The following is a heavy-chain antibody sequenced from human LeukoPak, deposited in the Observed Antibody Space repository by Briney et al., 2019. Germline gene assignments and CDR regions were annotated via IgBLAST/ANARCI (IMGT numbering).Heavy chain of an antibody. V-gene: IGHV3-23*01. Sequence: GGSLRLSCAASGFTFSSYAMSWVRQAPGKGLEWVSFIIGSGGSTYYADSVKGQFTISRDNSKNTLYLQMNSLRAEDTAIYYCAKGSTVADIYFDYWGRGTLVTVSS. CDR2: IIGSGGST. D-gene: IGHD6-19*01. CDR3: AKGSTVADIYFDY. J-gene: IGHJ4*02. CDR1: GFTFSSYA.